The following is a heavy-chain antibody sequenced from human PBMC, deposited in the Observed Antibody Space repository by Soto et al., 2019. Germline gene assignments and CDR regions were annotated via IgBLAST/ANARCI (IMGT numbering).Heavy chain of an antibody. Sequence: GGSLRLSCAASGFTFSSYWMSWVRQAPGKGLEWVANIKQDGSEKYYVDSVKGRFTISRDNAKNSLYLQMNSLRAEDTAVYYCARDEDFDWLLGAAFDIWGQGTMVTVSS. CDR3: ARDEDFDWLLGAAFDI. D-gene: IGHD3-9*01. J-gene: IGHJ3*02. V-gene: IGHV3-7*01. CDR1: GFTFSSYW. CDR2: IKQDGSEK.